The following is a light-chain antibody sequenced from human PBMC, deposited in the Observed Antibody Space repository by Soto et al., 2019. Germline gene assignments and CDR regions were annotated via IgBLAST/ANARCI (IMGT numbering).Light chain of an antibody. J-gene: IGKJ1*01. V-gene: IGKV3-11*01. Sequence: ELALTQSPATLSLSPGERASLSCRASQSIGNLLAWYQQKPGQAPRLLIYGASSRATGIPARFSGSGSGTDFTLTISSLEPEDFAVYYCQQRSNWPRTFGQGTKVDI. CDR2: GAS. CDR1: QSIGNL. CDR3: QQRSNWPRT.